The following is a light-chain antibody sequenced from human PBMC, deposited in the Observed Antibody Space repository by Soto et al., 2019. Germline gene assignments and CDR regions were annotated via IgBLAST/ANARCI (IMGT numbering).Light chain of an antibody. Sequence: EIVLTHSPATLSLSPGERSTLSCRASQSVSSYLAWYQQKPGQAPRLLIYDASNRATGIPARFSGSGSGTDFTLTISSLEPEDFAVYYCQQRGTFGQGTKVDIK. J-gene: IGKJ1*01. CDR1: QSVSSY. CDR2: DAS. V-gene: IGKV3-11*01. CDR3: QQRGT.